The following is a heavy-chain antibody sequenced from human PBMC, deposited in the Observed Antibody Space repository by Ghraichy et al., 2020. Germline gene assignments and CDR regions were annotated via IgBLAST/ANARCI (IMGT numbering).Heavy chain of an antibody. CDR2: INHSGST. J-gene: IGHJ4*02. CDR3: ARGGYSGSYYVGGMSPRFDY. Sequence: SETLSPTCAVYGGSFSGYYWSWIRQPPGKGLEWIGEINHSGSTNYNPSLKSRVTISVDTSKNQFSLKLSSVTAADTAVYYCARGGYSGSYYVGGMSPRFDYWGQGTLVTVSS. V-gene: IGHV4-34*01. CDR1: GGSFSGYY. D-gene: IGHD1-26*01.